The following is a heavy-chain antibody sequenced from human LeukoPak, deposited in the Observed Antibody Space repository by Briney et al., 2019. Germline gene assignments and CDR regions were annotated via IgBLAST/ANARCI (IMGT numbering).Heavy chain of an antibody. Sequence: GGSLRLSCAASGFTFSTFAMIWVRQPPGKGLEWVSSIFPSGGEIHYADSVKGRFTISRDNSKNTLYLQMNSLRAEDTAVYYCAKDDPSTKRYSYGLFYAFDIWGQGTMVTVSS. CDR3: AKDDPSTKRYSYGLFYAFDI. CDR1: GFTFSTFA. CDR2: IFPSGGEI. J-gene: IGHJ3*02. D-gene: IGHD5-18*01. V-gene: IGHV3-23*01.